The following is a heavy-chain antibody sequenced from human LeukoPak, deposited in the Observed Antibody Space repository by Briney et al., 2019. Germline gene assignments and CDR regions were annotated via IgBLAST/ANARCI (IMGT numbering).Heavy chain of an antibody. J-gene: IGHJ4*02. Sequence: SAKVSCKASGGTFSSYAISWVRQAPGQGLEWMGGIIPIFGTANYAQKFQGRVTITADESTSTAYMELSSLRSEDTAVYYCAREGSAAAGTFDYWGQGTLVTVSS. CDR1: GGTFSSYA. CDR2: IIPIFGTA. V-gene: IGHV1-69*13. CDR3: AREGSAAAGTFDY. D-gene: IGHD6-13*01.